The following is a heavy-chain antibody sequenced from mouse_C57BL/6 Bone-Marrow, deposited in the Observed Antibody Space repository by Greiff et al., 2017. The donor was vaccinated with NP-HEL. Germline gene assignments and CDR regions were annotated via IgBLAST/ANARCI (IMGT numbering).Heavy chain of an antibody. CDR3: AREDYYGSSYEDY. D-gene: IGHD1-1*01. CDR1: GYTFTSYG. CDR2: IYPRSGNT. J-gene: IGHJ2*01. V-gene: IGHV1-81*01. Sequence: QVQLQQSGAELARPGASVKLSCKASGYTFTSYGISWVKQRTGQGLEWIGEIYPRSGNTYYNEKFKGKATLTVDTSSSTAYMQLSSLTSEDSAVYYCAREDYYGSSYEDYWGQGTTLTVSS.